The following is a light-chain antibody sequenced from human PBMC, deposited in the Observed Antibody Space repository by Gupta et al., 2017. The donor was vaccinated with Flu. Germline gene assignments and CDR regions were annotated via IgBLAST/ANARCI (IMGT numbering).Light chain of an antibody. CDR1: SSGVEIYDY. Sequence: QSALTQPRSVSGSPGQSVTISCTVTSSGVEIYDYVSWYQQHPGKAPKHMIYDVDRRPSGVADRFLGSKTGNNASRKIMGRQSEEEADDYCCSYAGSDTFEIFGGGTEVTVL. V-gene: IGLV2-11*01. CDR3: CSYAGSDTFEI. J-gene: IGLJ2*01. CDR2: DVD.